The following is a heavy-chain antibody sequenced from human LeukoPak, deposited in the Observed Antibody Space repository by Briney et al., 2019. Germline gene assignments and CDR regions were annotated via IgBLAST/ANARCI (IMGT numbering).Heavy chain of an antibody. CDR3: ARGPSIVVVVAATTSSYAPIDY. D-gene: IGHD2-15*01. CDR1: GFTFSSYS. J-gene: IGHJ4*02. Sequence: GGSLRLSCAASGFTFSSYSMNWVRQAPGKGLEWVAVISYDGSNKYYADSVKGRFTISRDNSKNTLYLQMNSLRAEDTAVYYCARGPSIVVVVAATTSSYAPIDYWGQGTLVTVSS. V-gene: IGHV3-30*03. CDR2: ISYDGSNK.